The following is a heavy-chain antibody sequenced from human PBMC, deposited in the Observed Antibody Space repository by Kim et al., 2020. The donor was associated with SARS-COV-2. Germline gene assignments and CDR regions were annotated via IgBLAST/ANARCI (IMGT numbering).Heavy chain of an antibody. Sequence: ASVKVSCKASGYTFTSYGISWVRQAPGQGLEWMGWISAYNGNTNYAQKLQGRVTMTTDTSTSTAYMELRSLRSDDTAVYYCAREGFGELLYSGIDYWGQGTLVTVSS. CDR1: GYTFTSYG. J-gene: IGHJ4*02. CDR2: ISAYNGNT. CDR3: AREGFGELLYSGIDY. D-gene: IGHD3-10*01. V-gene: IGHV1-18*01.